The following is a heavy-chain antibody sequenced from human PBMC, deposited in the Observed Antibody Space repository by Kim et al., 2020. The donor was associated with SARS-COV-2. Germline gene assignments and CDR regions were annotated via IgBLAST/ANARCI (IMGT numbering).Heavy chain of an antibody. J-gene: IGHJ4*02. Sequence: SETLSLTCTVSGGSISSSSYYWGWIRQPPGKGLEWIGSIYYSGSTYYNPSLKSRVTISVDTSKNQFSLKLSSVTAADTAVYYCARQGWELPLDYWGQGTLVTVSS. CDR3: ARQGWELPLDY. CDR2: IYYSGST. CDR1: GGSISSSSYY. D-gene: IGHD1-26*01. V-gene: IGHV4-39*01.